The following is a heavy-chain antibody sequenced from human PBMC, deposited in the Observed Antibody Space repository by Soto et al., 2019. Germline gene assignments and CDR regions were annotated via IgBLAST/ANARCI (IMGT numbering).Heavy chain of an antibody. CDR1: GFTFSSYS. V-gene: IGHV3-21*01. J-gene: IGHJ4*02. CDR2: ISSSRGYT. Sequence: EVQLVESGGGLVKPGGSLRLSCAASGFTFSSYSMNWVRQAPGKGLEWVSSISSSRGYTSYADSVKGRFTISSDNAKNSLYLQMDSLRAEDTAVYYCARGRSLNTNMDYWGQGALVTVSS. D-gene: IGHD2-15*01. CDR3: ARGRSLNTNMDY.